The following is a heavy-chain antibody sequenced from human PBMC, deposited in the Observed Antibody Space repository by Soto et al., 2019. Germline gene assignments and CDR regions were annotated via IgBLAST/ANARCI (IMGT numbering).Heavy chain of an antibody. Sequence: GGSLRLSCAASRFTFNNAWMSWVRQAPGKGLEWVGRIKSTVDGGTTDYAAPVKGRFTISRDNSKNTLYLQMNSLRAEDTAVYYCARSSPRNWASMDVWGQGTTVTVSS. CDR1: RFTFNNAW. D-gene: IGHD3-10*01. CDR3: ARSSPRNWASMDV. V-gene: IGHV3-15*01. CDR2: IKSTVDGGTT. J-gene: IGHJ6*02.